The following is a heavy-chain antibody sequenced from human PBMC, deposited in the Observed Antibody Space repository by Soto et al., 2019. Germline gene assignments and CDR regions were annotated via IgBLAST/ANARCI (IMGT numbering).Heavy chain of an antibody. Sequence: GGSLRLSCAASGFTFSSYSMNWVRQAPGKGLEWVSSISSSSSYIYYADSVKGRFTISRDNAKNSLYLQMNSLRAEDTAVYYCARDPTAQDYDSSGYYPYYFDYWGQGTLVTVSS. CDR3: ARDPTAQDYDSSGYYPYYFDY. J-gene: IGHJ4*02. V-gene: IGHV3-21*01. D-gene: IGHD3-22*01. CDR1: GFTFSSYS. CDR2: ISSSSSYI.